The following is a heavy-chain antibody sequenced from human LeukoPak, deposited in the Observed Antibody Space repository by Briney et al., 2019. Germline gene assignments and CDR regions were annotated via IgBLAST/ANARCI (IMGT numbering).Heavy chain of an antibody. CDR1: GFTVSSNY. CDR3: AREARGHAGRYFDL. CDR2: IYSGGST. V-gene: IGHV3-53*01. J-gene: IGHJ2*01. Sequence: GGSLRLSCAASGFTVSSNYMSWVRQAPGKGLEWVSVIYSGGSTYYADSVKGRFTISRDNSKNTLYLQMNSLRAEDTAVYYCAREARGHAGRYFDLWGRGTLVTVSS.